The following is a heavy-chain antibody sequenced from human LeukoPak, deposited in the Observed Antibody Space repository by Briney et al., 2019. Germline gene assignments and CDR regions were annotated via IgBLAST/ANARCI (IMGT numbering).Heavy chain of an antibody. CDR3: ANGRTGAQTSGTPEFAY. D-gene: IGHD6-25*01. V-gene: IGHV3-30*04. Sequence: PGGSLRLSCAASGFTFSSYAMHWVRQAPGKGLEWVAVTSDDGNWQSYPESVKGRFTVSRDNSKNTAYLQIPSLRVDDTGVYYCANGRTGAQTSGTPEFAYWGPGAQVIVSS. CDR2: TSDDGNWQ. CDR1: GFTFSSYA. J-gene: IGHJ4*02.